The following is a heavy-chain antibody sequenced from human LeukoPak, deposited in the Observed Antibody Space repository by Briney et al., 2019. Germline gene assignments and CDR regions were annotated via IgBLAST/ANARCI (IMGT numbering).Heavy chain of an antibody. CDR1: GFTFSSYW. J-gene: IGHJ4*02. Sequence: PGGSLRLSCAASGFTFSSYWMHWVRQAPGKGLVWVSRSNTDGSRKNYADSVKGRFTISRDNAKNSLYLQMNSLRAEDTAIYYCARGYYGSGPSPQFDYWGQGTLVTVSS. CDR3: ARGYYGSGPSPQFDY. D-gene: IGHD3-10*01. CDR2: SNTDGSRK. V-gene: IGHV3-74*01.